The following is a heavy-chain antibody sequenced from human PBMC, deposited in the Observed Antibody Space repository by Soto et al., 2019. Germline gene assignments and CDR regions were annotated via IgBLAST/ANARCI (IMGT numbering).Heavy chain of an antibody. D-gene: IGHD2-2*01. J-gene: IGHJ5*02. V-gene: IGHV1-18*01. CDR3: ARDFHGLDLCQLLSNWFDP. CDR2: ISAYNGNT. CDR1: GYTFTSYG. Sequence: ASVKVSCKASGYTFTSYGISWVRQAPGQGLEWMGWISAYNGNTNYAQKLQGRVTMTTDTSTSTAYMELRSLRSGDTAVYYCARDFHGLDLCQLLSNWFDPWGQGTLVTVSS.